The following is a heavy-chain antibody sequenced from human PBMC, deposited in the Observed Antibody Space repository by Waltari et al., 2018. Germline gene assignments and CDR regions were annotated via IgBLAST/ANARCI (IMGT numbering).Heavy chain of an antibody. CDR3: AKGVRYYDFWSGYYHTQNPIFDY. Sequence: EVQLLESGGGLVQPGGSLRLSCAASGFTFSSYAMSWVRQAPGKGLEWVSAISGSGGSTYYADSVKGRFTISRDNSKNTLYLQMNSLRAEDTAVYYCAKGVRYYDFWSGYYHTQNPIFDYWGQGTLVTVSS. D-gene: IGHD3-3*01. CDR2: ISGSGGST. CDR1: GFTFSSYA. J-gene: IGHJ4*02. V-gene: IGHV3-23*01.